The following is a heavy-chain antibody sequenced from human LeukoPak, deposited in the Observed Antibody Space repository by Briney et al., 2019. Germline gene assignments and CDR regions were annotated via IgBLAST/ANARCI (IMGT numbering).Heavy chain of an antibody. CDR3: ARPPSRGYSSSFEY. CDR2: IYPDESNI. J-gene: IGHJ4*02. V-gene: IGHV5-51*01. CDR1: GSSFPTYW. Sequence: GASLQISFKGSGSSFPTYWIAWGRQLPGKGLEWMGIIYPDESNIRYSPSFQGQVTISADKSISTAYLQWSSLKASDTAMYYCARPPSRGYSSSFEYWGQGTLVTVSS. D-gene: IGHD2-2*03.